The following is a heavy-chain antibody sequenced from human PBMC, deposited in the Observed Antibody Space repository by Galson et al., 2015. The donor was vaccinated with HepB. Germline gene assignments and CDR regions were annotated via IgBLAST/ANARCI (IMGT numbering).Heavy chain of an antibody. D-gene: IGHD1-26*01. Sequence: ETLSLTCTVSGGSISSYYWSWIRQPPGKGLEWIGYIYYSGSTSYNPSLKSRVTISVDTSKNQFSLKLSSVTAADTAVYYCARERGRLSGSYYKDYYYGMDVWGQGTTVTVSS. CDR1: GGSISSYY. V-gene: IGHV4-59*01. CDR3: ARERGRLSGSYYKDYYYGMDV. CDR2: IYYSGST. J-gene: IGHJ6*02.